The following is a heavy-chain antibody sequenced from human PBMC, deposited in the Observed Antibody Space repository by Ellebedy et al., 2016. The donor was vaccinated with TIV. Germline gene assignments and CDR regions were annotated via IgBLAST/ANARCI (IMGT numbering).Heavy chain of an antibody. CDR1: GGTFRTYG. CDR3: ASEVTTSSWYSRAFDF. J-gene: IGHJ3*01. CDR2: IISIFGTV. Sequence: AASVKVSCKASGGTFRTYGFSGVQQAPGQGLDWMGGIISIFGTVNYAQKFQDRVTITADESTSTAYMEMFSLRSDDTAVYYCASEVTTSSWYSRAFDFWGQGTMVTVSS. D-gene: IGHD2-15*01. V-gene: IGHV1-69*13.